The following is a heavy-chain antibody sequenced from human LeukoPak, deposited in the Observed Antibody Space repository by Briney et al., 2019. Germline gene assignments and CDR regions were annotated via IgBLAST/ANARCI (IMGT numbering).Heavy chain of an antibody. Sequence: SGTLSLTCGVSGGSISGTNWWSWVRQPPGRGLEWIGEISLAGQTNYNPSLNGRVTMSLDKSSNQLSLHLTSVTAADTATYFCSRESGPFCPFGYWGQGTLVIVSS. CDR1: GGSISGTNW. V-gene: IGHV4-4*02. CDR3: SRESGPFCPFGY. CDR2: ISLAGQT. D-gene: IGHD1-26*01. J-gene: IGHJ4*02.